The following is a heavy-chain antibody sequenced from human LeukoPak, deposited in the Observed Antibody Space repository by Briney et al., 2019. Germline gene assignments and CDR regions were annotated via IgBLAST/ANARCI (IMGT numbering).Heavy chain of an antibody. CDR2: IYYSGST. V-gene: IGHV4-59*01. CDR3: ARGGQYSSSWYGFFDY. Sequence: SETLSLTCTVSGGSISSYYWSWIRQPPGKGLEWIGYIYYSGSTNYNPSLKSRVTISVDTSKNQFSLKLSSVTAADTAVYYCARGGQYSSSWYGFFDYWGQGTLVTVSS. CDR1: GGSISSYY. J-gene: IGHJ4*02. D-gene: IGHD6-13*01.